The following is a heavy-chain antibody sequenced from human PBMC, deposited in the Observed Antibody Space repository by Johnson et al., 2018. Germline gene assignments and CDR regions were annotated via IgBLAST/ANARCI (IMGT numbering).Heavy chain of an antibody. CDR3: ARGDSSGWYDGYFQH. J-gene: IGHJ1*01. CDR1: GYTFTSYY. V-gene: IGHV1-46*01. CDR2: INPSGGST. D-gene: IGHD6-19*01. Sequence: QVQLVESGAEVKKPGASXKVSCKASGYTFTSYYMHWVRQAPGQGLEWRGIINPSGGSTSYAQKFQGRVTMTRDTSTSTVYMEMSSPRSEDTAVYYCARGDSSGWYDGYFQHWGQGTLVTVSS.